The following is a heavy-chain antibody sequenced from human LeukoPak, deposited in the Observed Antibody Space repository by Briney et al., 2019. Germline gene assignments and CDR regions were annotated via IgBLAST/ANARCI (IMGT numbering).Heavy chain of an antibody. CDR3: ARVSLGSGIHFDY. D-gene: IGHD3-10*01. Sequence: SETLSLTCTVSGGSISSYYWSWIRQPPGKGLEWIGYIYYSGSTNYNPSLKSRVTISVDTSKNQFSLKLSSVTAADTAVYYCARVSLGSGIHFDYWGQGTLVTVSS. V-gene: IGHV4-59*01. CDR2: IYYSGST. CDR1: GGSISSYY. J-gene: IGHJ4*02.